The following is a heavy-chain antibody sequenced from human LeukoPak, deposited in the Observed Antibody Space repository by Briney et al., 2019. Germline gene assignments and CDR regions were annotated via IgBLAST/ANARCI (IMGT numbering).Heavy chain of an antibody. CDR2: INPSGGGT. CDR3: ARGSPSYAQWHFDL. J-gene: IGHJ2*01. CDR1: GYTFTSYY. Sequence: ASVKVSCKASGYTFTSYYIHWVRQAPGQGLEWMGIINPSGGGTSYAQNFKGRVTMSSDTSISTAYMELSSLRSDDTAVYYCARGSPSYAQWHFDLWGRGTLVTVSS. V-gene: IGHV1-46*01. D-gene: IGHD2/OR15-2a*01.